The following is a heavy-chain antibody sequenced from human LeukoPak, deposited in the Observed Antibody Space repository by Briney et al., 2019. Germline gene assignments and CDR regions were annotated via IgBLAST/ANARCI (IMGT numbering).Heavy chain of an antibody. J-gene: IGHJ5*02. CDR3: ARQSVDFWTDYAKNWFDP. D-gene: IGHD3/OR15-3a*01. CDR2: IFYNGST. Sequence: SETLSLTCTVSGGSISSYYWSWIRQPPGRGREGFGYIFYNGSTNYNPSLKSRVTISVDTAKNHVSLSLRSVTAADTAVYYCARQSVDFWTDYAKNWFDPWGQGTLVTVSS. V-gene: IGHV4-59*01. CDR1: GGSISSYY.